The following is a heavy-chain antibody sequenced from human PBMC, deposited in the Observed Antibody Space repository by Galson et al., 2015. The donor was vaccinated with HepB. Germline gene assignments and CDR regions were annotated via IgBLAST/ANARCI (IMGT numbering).Heavy chain of an antibody. CDR1: GFTFSSYG. CDR2: ISYDGSNK. CDR3: ARDSPYGDHVDY. V-gene: IGHV3-30*03. Sequence: SLRLSCAASGFTFSSYGMHWVRRAPGKGLEWVAVISYDGSNKYYADSVKGRFTISRDNSKNTLYLQMNSLRAEDTAVYYCARDSPYGDHVDYWGQGTLVTVSS. J-gene: IGHJ4*02. D-gene: IGHD4-17*01.